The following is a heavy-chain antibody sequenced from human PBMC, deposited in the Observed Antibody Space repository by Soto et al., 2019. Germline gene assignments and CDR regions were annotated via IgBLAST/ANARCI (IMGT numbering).Heavy chain of an antibody. CDR2: IYHSGST. J-gene: IGHJ3*02. V-gene: IGHV4-4*02. D-gene: IGHD2-15*01. CDR1: GGSISSSNW. Sequence: SETLSLTCAVSGGSISSSNWWSWVRQPPGEGLEWIGEIYHSGSTNCNPSLKSRVTISVDKSKNQFSLKLSSVTAADTAVYYCASLVVVAATPINDAFDIWGQGTMVTVSS. CDR3: ASLVVVAATPINDAFDI.